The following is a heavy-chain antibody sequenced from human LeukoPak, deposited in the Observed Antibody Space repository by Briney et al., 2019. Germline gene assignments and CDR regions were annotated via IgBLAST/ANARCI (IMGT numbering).Heavy chain of an antibody. CDR1: GYTFTSYY. V-gene: IGHV1-2*02. CDR3: ARWREWNYYGSGSYSKRGAAFDI. D-gene: IGHD3-10*01. Sequence: GASVKVSCKASGYTFTSYYMHWVRQAPGQGLEWMGWINPNSGGTNYAQKFQGRVTMTRVTSISTAYMELSRLRSDDTAVYYCARWREWNYYGSGSYSKRGAAFDIWGQGTMVTVSS. J-gene: IGHJ3*02. CDR2: INPNSGGT.